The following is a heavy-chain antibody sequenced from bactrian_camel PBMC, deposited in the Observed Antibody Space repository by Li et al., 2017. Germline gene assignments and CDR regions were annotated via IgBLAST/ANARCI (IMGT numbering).Heavy chain of an antibody. D-gene: IGHD6*01. CDR3: AATGDGGSCRNYESPREFSY. CDR1: RYMYDNGC. V-gene: IGHV3S53*01. CDR2: IESDGNP. J-gene: IGHJ4*01. Sequence: HVQLVESGGGSVQAGGSLRLSCAASRYMYDNGCMGWFRQAPGKEREGVAAIESDGNPSYAESVKGRFTISKDYVKNTLYLHMTNLKPEDSALYYCAATGDGGSCRNYESPREFSYWGQGTQVTVS.